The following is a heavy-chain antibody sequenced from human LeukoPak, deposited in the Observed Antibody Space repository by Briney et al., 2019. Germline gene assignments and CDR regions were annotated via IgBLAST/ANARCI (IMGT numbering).Heavy chain of an antibody. CDR2: TYYMFRWYH. D-gene: IGHD2-2*01. CDR3: ASDPAYNYGMDV. CDR1: GDCVSSQSSA. J-gene: IGHJ6*02. V-gene: IGHV6-1*01. Sequence: SQTLSLTCAISGDCVSSQSSAWNWIRQSPSRGLEWLGRTYYMFRWYHDYAVSVRSRISINPVTSKNQFSLQLIALTSEGTAANYCASDPAYNYGMDVWGQGTTVTVSS.